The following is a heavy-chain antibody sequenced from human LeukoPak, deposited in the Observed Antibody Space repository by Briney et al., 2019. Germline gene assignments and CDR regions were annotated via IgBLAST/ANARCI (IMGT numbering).Heavy chain of an antibody. CDR2: IIPIFGTA. D-gene: IGHD4-17*01. CDR1: GYTFTGYY. V-gene: IGHV1-69*06. CDR3: ARMATVTNNWFDP. Sequence: GASVKVSCKASGYTFTGYYMHWVRQAPGQRLEWMGGIIPIFGTANYAQKFQGRVTITADKSTSTAYMELSSLRSEDTAVYYCARMATVTNNWFDPWGQGTLVTVSS. J-gene: IGHJ5*02.